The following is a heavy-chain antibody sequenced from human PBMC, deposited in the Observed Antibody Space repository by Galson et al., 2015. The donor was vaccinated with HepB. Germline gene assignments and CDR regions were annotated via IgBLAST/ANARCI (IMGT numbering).Heavy chain of an antibody. J-gene: IGHJ5*02. CDR2: IWYDGSNK. Sequence: SLRLSCAASGFTFSSYGMHWVRQAPGKGLEWVAGIWYDGSNKHYADSVKGRFTISRDNSKNTLYLQVNSLRAEDTALYYCTRHPPTFYDFWSSYSDNWFDPWGQGTLVIVSS. CDR3: TRHPPTFYDFWSSYSDNWFDP. D-gene: IGHD3-3*01. V-gene: IGHV3-33*01. CDR1: GFTFSSYG.